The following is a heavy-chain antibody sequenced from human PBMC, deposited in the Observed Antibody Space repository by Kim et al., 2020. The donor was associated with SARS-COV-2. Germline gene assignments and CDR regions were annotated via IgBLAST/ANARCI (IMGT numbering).Heavy chain of an antibody. V-gene: IGHV5-51*01. D-gene: IGHD1-7*01. J-gene: IGHJ4*02. Sequence: YSPSVQGQGTISADRSSSTAYLEWSSLKASDTAMYYCARHAGTTSPFDYWGQGTLVTVSS. CDR3: ARHAGTTSPFDY.